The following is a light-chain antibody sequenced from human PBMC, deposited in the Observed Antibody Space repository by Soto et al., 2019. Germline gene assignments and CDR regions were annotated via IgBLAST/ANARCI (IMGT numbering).Light chain of an antibody. Sequence: DIVLTQSPATLSLSPGERATLSCRASQSVDSSLAWFQQKPGQAPRLLIYDASNRATGIPVRFSGSGSGTDFTLTISSLEPEDFAVYYCQQRGSWPQLTFGGGTKVEI. CDR2: DAS. V-gene: IGKV3-11*01. J-gene: IGKJ4*01. CDR3: QQRGSWPQLT. CDR1: QSVDSS.